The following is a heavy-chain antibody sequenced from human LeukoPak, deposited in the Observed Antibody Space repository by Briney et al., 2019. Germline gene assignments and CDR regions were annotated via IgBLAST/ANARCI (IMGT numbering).Heavy chain of an antibody. Sequence: GGSLRLSCAASGFSFSIYFMNWVRQAPGKGLEWVSAISGSGGSTYYADSVKGRFTISRDNSKNTLYLQMNSVRAEDTAVYYCARRITTNWYFDLWGRGTLVTVSS. V-gene: IGHV3-23*01. D-gene: IGHD3-3*01. CDR3: ARRITTNWYFDL. J-gene: IGHJ2*01. CDR2: ISGSGGST. CDR1: GFSFSIYF.